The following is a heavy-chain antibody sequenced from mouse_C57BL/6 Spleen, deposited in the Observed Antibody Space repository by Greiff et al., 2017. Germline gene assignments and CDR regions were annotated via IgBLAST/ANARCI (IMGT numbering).Heavy chain of an antibody. V-gene: IGHV1-55*01. Sequence: VQLQQPGAELVKPGASVKMSCKASGYTFTSYWITWVKQGPGQGLEWIGDIYPGSGSTNYNEKFKSKATLTVDTSSSTAYMQLSSLTSEDSAVYYGAKDYGSRGYYFDYWGQGTTLTVSS. J-gene: IGHJ2*01. CDR2: IYPGSGST. CDR1: GYTFTSYW. D-gene: IGHD1-1*01. CDR3: AKDYGSRGYYFDY.